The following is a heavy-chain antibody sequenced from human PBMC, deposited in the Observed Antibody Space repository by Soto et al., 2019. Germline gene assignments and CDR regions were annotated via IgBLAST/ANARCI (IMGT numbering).Heavy chain of an antibody. D-gene: IGHD2-21*01. CDR3: ARLSGDHTAFFSYGMDV. CDR1: GFTFNTYW. J-gene: IGHJ6*02. V-gene: IGHV3-74*01. Sequence: VGSLRLSCAASGFTFNTYWMNWVRQAPGKGLVWVAGIKSDGTITSYADSVKGRFTMSRDNAKNTLSLQMNSLRAEDTAVYYCARLSGDHTAFFSYGMDVWGQGTTVTVSS. CDR2: IKSDGTIT.